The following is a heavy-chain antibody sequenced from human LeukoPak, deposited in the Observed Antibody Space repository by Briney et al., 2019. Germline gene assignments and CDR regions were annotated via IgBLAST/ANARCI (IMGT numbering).Heavy chain of an antibody. J-gene: IGHJ4*02. CDR1: GFTFDDYG. CDR2: INWNGGNT. Sequence: GGSLRLSCAASGFTFDDYGMSWVRQAPGKGLEWVSGINWNGGNTGYADSVKGRFTISRDNAKNSLYLQMNSLRAEDTALYYCARAPGGYDFYRAAEFDYWGQGTLVTVSS. CDR3: ARAPGGYDFYRAAEFDY. V-gene: IGHV3-20*04. D-gene: IGHD5-12*01.